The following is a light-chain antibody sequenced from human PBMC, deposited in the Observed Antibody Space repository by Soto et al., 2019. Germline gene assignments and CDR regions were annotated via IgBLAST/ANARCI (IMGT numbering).Light chain of an antibody. CDR3: QQTRSYPST. CDR2: GAS. V-gene: IGKV1-9*01. Sequence: IKLTQSPSSLSASVGDSVTITCRASQGITSYLAWYQQKPGKAPNLPIYGASTLQSGVPSRFSGSGSGTDFTLTINSLQAEDFATYYCQQTRSYPSTFGGGTK. CDR1: QGITSY. J-gene: IGKJ4*01.